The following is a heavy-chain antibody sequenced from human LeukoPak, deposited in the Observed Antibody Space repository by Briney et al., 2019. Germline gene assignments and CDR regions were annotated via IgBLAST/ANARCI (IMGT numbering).Heavy chain of an antibody. D-gene: IGHD3-22*01. CDR3: ARRGFYDTSGYLFDY. CDR2: ISTSGSPI. Sequence: PGGSLRLSCAASGFTFSSYEMNWVRQAPGKGLEWVSYISTSGSPIDYGSSVKGRFTISRDNAKNSLYLQMNSLRAEDTALYYCARRGFYDTSGYLFDYWGQGTLVTVSS. CDR1: GFTFSSYE. V-gene: IGHV3-48*03. J-gene: IGHJ4*02.